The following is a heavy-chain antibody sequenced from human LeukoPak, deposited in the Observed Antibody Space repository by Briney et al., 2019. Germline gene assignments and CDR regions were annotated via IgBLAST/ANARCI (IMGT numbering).Heavy chain of an antibody. D-gene: IGHD4-11*01. CDR3: AKGPPSVTTLWFTWFDP. V-gene: IGHV3-9*01. CDR2: ISWNSGII. CDR1: GFTFDTYA. J-gene: IGHJ5*02. Sequence: GRSLRLSCAASGFTFDTYAMQWGRQAPGKGLEWVSAISWNSGIIGYADSVKGRFTISRDNAKNALYLQMNGLRAEDTALYYCAKGPPSVTTLWFTWFDPWGQGTLSPSPQ.